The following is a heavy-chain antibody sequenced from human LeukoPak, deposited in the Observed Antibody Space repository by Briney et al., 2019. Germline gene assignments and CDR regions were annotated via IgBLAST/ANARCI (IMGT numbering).Heavy chain of an antibody. CDR1: GGAISSYY. CDR2: IDTSGNT. Sequence: SETLSLTCTVYGGAISSYYWSWIRQPAGKGLEWIGRIDTSGNTNYKPSLKSRVTMSVDTSKNQFSLKLSSVTAADTAVYYCARVSSSWYQDWYFDLWGRGTLVTVSS. J-gene: IGHJ2*01. CDR3: ARVSSSWYQDWYFDL. D-gene: IGHD6-13*01. V-gene: IGHV4-4*07.